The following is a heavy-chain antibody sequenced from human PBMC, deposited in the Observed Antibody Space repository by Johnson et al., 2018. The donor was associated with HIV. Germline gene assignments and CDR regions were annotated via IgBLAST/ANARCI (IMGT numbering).Heavy chain of an antibody. V-gene: IGHV3-7*01. J-gene: IGHJ3*02. CDR2: IKQDGSEK. D-gene: IGHD1-1*01. CDR1: GFTFSSFA. Sequence: EVQLVESGGGVVQPGTSLRLSCAASGFTFSSFAMHWVRQAPGKGLEWMANIKQDGSEKYYVDSVKGRFTISRDNPKNSLYLQMNSLRAEDTAVYYCARAWKSAFDIWGQGTMVTVSS. CDR3: ARAWKSAFDI.